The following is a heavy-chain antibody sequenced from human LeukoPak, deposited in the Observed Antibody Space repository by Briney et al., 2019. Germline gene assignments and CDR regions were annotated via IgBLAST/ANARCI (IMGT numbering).Heavy chain of an antibody. J-gene: IGHJ6*03. CDR1: GFTFSIYS. Sequence: GGSLRLSCAASGFTFSIYSVNWVRQAPGKGLEWVSYVSNSSSTIYYADSVKGRFTISRGNAKNSLYLQMNSLRAEDTAVYYCARGVRRFLEWVSMDVWGKGTTVTVSS. CDR2: VSNSSSTI. CDR3: ARGVRRFLEWVSMDV. V-gene: IGHV3-48*01. D-gene: IGHD3-3*01.